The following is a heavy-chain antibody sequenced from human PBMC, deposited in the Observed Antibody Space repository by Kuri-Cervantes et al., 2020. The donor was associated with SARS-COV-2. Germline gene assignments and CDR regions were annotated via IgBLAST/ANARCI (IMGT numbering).Heavy chain of an antibody. D-gene: IGHD5-18*01. CDR2: IRDDGSNK. V-gene: IGHV3-30*02. J-gene: IGHJ4*02. CDR1: GFTFISYT. CDR3: ARDYSYGPSGYYFDY. Sequence: GESARLSWVASGFTFISYTMNWVRQAPGKGLEWVAFIRDDGSNKYYADSVKGRFTISRDNAKNSLYLQMNSLRAEDTAVYYCARDYSYGPSGYYFDYWGQGTLVTVSS.